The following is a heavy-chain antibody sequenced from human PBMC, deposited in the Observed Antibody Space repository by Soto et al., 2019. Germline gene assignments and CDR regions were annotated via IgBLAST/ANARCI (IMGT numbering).Heavy chain of an antibody. J-gene: IGHJ6*02. V-gene: IGHV3-30-3*01. CDR1: GFTFSSYA. Sequence: GGSLRLSCAASGFTFSSYAMHWVRQAPGKGLEWVAVISYDGSNKYYADSVKGRFTISRDNSKNTLYLQMNSLRAEDTAVYYCARDLGGGGSRYYYYGMDGWGQGTTVTFSS. D-gene: IGHD2-15*01. CDR2: ISYDGSNK. CDR3: ARDLGGGGSRYYYYGMDG.